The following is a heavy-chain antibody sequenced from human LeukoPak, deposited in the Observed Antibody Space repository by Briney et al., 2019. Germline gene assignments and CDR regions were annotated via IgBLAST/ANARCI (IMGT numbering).Heavy chain of an antibody. Sequence: ASVKVSCKASGYTFTSYAMNWVRQAPGQGLEWMGWINTNTGNPTYAQGFTGRFVFSLDTSVSTAYLQISSLKAEDTAVYYCARCALWQLVPTEGYYYYYMDVWGKGTTVTVSS. D-gene: IGHD6-13*01. CDR2: INTNTGNP. J-gene: IGHJ6*03. V-gene: IGHV7-4-1*02. CDR1: GYTFTSYA. CDR3: ARCALWQLVPTEGYYYYYMDV.